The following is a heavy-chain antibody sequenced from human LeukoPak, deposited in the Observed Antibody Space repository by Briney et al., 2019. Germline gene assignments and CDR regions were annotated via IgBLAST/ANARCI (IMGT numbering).Heavy chain of an antibody. V-gene: IGHV1-2*02. CDR3: ARANFLYCSSTTCLFNY. CDR2: INPNSGDT. Sequence: GASVKVSCKASEYTFTDYYLHWVRQAPGQGFEWMGWINPNSGDTNYAQKFQGRVAMTRDTSISTAHMEMSRLRSDDTAVYYCARANFLYCSSTTCLFNYWGQGTLVTVSS. D-gene: IGHD2-2*01. CDR1: EYTFTDYY. J-gene: IGHJ4*02.